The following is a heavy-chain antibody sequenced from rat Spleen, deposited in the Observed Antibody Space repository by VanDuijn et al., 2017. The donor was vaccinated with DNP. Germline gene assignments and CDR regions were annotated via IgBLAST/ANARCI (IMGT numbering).Heavy chain of an antibody. CDR3: ATHNYPGPWFAY. Sequence: EVQLVESGGGLVRPGGSLKLSCAASGFALSNYGMAWVRQAPTKGLEWVASISTGGGDTYYRDSVKGRFTISRDNAKDTQCLQMDSLRSEDTATYYCATHNYPGPWFAYWGQGTLVTVSS. D-gene: IGHD1-4*01. V-gene: IGHV5S13*01. CDR2: ISTGGGDT. J-gene: IGHJ3*01. CDR1: GFALSNYG.